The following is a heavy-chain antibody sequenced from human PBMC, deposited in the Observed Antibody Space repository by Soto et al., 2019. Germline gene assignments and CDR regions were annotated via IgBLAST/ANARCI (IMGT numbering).Heavy chain of an antibody. J-gene: IGHJ4*02. CDR1: TGSVFNNY. CDR2: ISYGGNA. CDR3: ARDPRN. V-gene: IGHV3-66*01. Sequence: GGSLRLSCSASTGSVFNNYMSWVRQAPGKGLEWVSVISYGGNADYAESVKDRLVISRDNSKHMLYLEMNNLRVDDTAVYYCARDPRNWGQGTLVTVSS.